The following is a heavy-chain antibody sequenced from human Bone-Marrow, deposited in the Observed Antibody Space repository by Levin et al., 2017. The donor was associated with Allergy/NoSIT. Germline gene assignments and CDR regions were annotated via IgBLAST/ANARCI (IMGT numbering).Heavy chain of an antibody. CDR3: ARDLYYDSSGYYPYYYYYGMDG. CDR1: GFTFSSYS. J-gene: IGHJ6*02. CDR2: ISSSSSYI. V-gene: IGHV3-21*01. D-gene: IGHD3-22*01. Sequence: SCAASGFTFSSYSMNWVRQAPGKGLEWVSSISSSSSYIYYADSVKGRFTISRDNAKNSLYLQMNSLRAEDTAVYYCARDLYYDSSGYYPYYYYYGMDGWGQGTTVTVSS.